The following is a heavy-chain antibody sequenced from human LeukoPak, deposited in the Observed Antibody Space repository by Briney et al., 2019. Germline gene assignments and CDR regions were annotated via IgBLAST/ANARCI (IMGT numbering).Heavy chain of an antibody. CDR1: GGSISSGGYY. Sequence: SETLSLTCTVSGGSISSGGYYWSWIRQHPGKGLEWIGYIYYSGSTYYNLSLKSRVTISVDTSKNQFSLKLSSVTAADTAVYYCARDRDEYGYFDYWGQGTLVTVSS. CDR2: IYYSGST. CDR3: ARDRDEYGYFDY. V-gene: IGHV4-31*03. J-gene: IGHJ4*02. D-gene: IGHD2/OR15-2a*01.